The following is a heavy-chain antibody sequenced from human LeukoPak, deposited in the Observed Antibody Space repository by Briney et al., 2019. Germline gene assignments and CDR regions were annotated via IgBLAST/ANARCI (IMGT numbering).Heavy chain of an antibody. J-gene: IGHJ6*02. CDR1: GFSLSNYW. Sequence: PGGSLRLSCAASGFSLSNYWMSWVRQAPGKGLEWVANINQDGSDKYYVDSVMGRFTISKDNAKNSVYLQMNSLRPEDTAIYYCAWYGVTHGLDVWGQGPTVTVSS. V-gene: IGHV3-7*01. CDR3: AWYGVTHGLDV. D-gene: IGHD3-10*01. CDR2: INQDGSDK.